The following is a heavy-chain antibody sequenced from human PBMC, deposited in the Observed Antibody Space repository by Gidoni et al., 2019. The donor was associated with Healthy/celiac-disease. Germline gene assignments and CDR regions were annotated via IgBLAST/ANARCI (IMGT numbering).Heavy chain of an antibody. D-gene: IGHD6-13*01. J-gene: IGHJ4*02. Sequence: EVQLLESGGGLVQPGGSLRLSCAASGFTFSSYAMSWVRQAPGKGLEWVSAISGSGGSTYYADSVKGRFTISRDNSKNTLYLQMNSLRAEDTAVYYCAKDSGKMAAAGTWYFDYWGQGTLVTVSS. CDR1: GFTFSSYA. CDR3: AKDSGKMAAAGTWYFDY. CDR2: ISGSGGST. V-gene: IGHV3-23*01.